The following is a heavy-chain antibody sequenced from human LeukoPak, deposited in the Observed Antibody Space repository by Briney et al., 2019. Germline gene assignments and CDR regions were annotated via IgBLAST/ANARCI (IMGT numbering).Heavy chain of an antibody. V-gene: IGHV3-43*02. CDR1: GFTFDDYA. D-gene: IGHD3-9*01. CDR2: ISGDGDST. Sequence: GGSLRLSCAASGFTFDDYAMHWVRQAPGKGLEWVSLISGDGDSTYYEDSVKGRFTISRDNSKNSLYLQMNSLRTEDTALYYCAKTNGSYDILTGYFHTTPDYWGQGTLVTVSS. J-gene: IGHJ4*02. CDR3: AKTNGSYDILTGYFHTTPDY.